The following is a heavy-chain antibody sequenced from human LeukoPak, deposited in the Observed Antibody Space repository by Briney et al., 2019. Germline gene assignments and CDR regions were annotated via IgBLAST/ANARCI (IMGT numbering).Heavy chain of an antibody. J-gene: IGHJ4*02. CDR3: ARELPFDY. Sequence: GGSLRVSCAAPGFTFSNYVMHWVRQAPGKGLEYVSGISTNGESTHYANSVKGRFTISRDNSKNTLYLQMGSLRAEDAAVYYCARELPFDYWGQGTLVTVSS. V-gene: IGHV3-64*01. CDR2: ISTNGEST. CDR1: GFTFSNYV.